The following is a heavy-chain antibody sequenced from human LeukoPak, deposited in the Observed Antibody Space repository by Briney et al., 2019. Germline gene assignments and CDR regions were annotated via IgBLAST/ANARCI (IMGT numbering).Heavy chain of an antibody. CDR1: GFTFSSYA. V-gene: IGHV3-23*01. CDR2: ISGSGGST. J-gene: IGHJ6*02. CDR3: AKRAPAGTTGTTLDYYYGMDV. Sequence: GGSLRLSCAASGFTFSSYAMSWVCQAPGKGLEWVSAISGSGGSTYYADSVKGRFTISRDNSKNTLYLQMNSLRAEDTAVYYCAKRAPAGTTGTTLDYYYGMDVWGQGTTVTVSS. D-gene: IGHD1-1*01.